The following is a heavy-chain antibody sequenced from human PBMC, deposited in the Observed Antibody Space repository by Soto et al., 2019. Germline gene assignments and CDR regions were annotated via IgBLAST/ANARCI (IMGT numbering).Heavy chain of an antibody. D-gene: IGHD3-9*01. CDR2: IYSEGTP. Sequence: ETLSLTCTISGGSISSYYWSWVRQAPGKGLEWVSVIYSEGTPYYADSVKGRFTISRENSNNTLYLHMNNLRAEDTAVYYCARSTYYDILTGSYYYYAMDVWGQGTTVTVSS. J-gene: IGHJ6*02. CDR1: GGSISSYY. CDR3: ARSTYYDILTGSYYYYAMDV. V-gene: IGHV3-53*01.